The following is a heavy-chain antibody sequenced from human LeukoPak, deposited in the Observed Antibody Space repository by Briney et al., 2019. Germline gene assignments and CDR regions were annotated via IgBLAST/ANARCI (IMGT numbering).Heavy chain of an antibody. CDR3: ARGLRYDYSSGSGDV. Sequence: GGSLRLSCAASGFTFSSYWMSWVRQAPGKGLEWVANIKQDGSEKYYVDSVKGRFTISRDNAKNSLYLQMNSLRAEDTAVYYCARGLRYDYSSGSGDVWGKGTTVTVSS. V-gene: IGHV3-7*03. D-gene: IGHD6-19*01. CDR2: IKQDGSEK. J-gene: IGHJ6*04. CDR1: GFTFSSYW.